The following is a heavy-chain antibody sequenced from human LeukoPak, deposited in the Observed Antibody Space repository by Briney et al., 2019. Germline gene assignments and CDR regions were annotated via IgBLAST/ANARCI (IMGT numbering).Heavy chain of an antibody. CDR3: AREYRHQPD. Sequence: ASVKVSCKASGYTFTGYYMHWVRQAPGQGLEWMGWINPNSGGTNYAQKFQGRVTMTWDTSITTAYMELSSLRSEDTAVYYCAREYRHQPDWGQGTLVTVSS. D-gene: IGHD5-12*01. CDR2: INPNSGGT. J-gene: IGHJ4*02. CDR1: GYTFTGYY. V-gene: IGHV1-2*02.